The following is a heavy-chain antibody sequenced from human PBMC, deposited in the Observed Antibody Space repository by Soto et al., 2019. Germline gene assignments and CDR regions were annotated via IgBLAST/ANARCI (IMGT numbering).Heavy chain of an antibody. CDR1: GYTFTSYG. J-gene: IGHJ4*02. D-gene: IGHD2-21*02. CDR2: ISAYNGNT. Sequence: VSVKVSCKASGYTFTSYGISWLRQAPGQGLEWMGWISAYNGNTNYAQKLQGRVTMTTDTSTGTAYMELRSLRSDDTAVYYCARVGYCGGDCYKYYFDYWGQGTLVTGSS. CDR3: ARVGYCGGDCYKYYFDY. V-gene: IGHV1-18*01.